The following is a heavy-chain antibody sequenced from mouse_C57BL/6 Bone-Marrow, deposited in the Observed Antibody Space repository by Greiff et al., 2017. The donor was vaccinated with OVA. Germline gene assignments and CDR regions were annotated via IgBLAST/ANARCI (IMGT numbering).Heavy chain of an antibody. Sequence: QVQLKQPGTELVKPGASVKLSCKASGYTFTSYWMHWVKQRPGQGLEWIGNINPSNGGTNYNEKFKSKATLTVDKSSSTAYMQLSSLTSEDSAVYYCARGGDDGYYWYFDVWGTGTTVTVSS. CDR3: ARGGDDGYYWYFDV. J-gene: IGHJ1*03. CDR2: INPSNGGT. D-gene: IGHD2-3*01. V-gene: IGHV1-53*01. CDR1: GYTFTSYW.